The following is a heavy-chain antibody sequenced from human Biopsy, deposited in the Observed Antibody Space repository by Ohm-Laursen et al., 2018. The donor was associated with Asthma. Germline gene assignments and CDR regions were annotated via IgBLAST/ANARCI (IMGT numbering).Heavy chain of an antibody. D-gene: IGHD2-2*01. CDR3: ARKAGSCISRTCYSLDF. CDR1: GGTFNTYV. V-gene: IGHV1-69*01. CDR2: INSVFGTT. J-gene: IGHJ4*02. Sequence: SSVKVSCKSLGGTFNTYVIGWVRQAPGQGLGWKGVINSVFGTTTYPQKFQDRVTITADDSTSTVYMELSSLRSEDTAVYYCARKAGSCISRTCYSLDFWGQGTLVTVSS.